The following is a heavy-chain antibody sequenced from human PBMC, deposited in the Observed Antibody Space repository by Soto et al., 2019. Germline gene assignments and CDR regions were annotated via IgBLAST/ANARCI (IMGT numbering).Heavy chain of an antibody. CDR2: IIPIMDTT. V-gene: IGHV1-69*13. Sequence: SVKVSCKASGGAFTSYGISWVRHVPGQGLELMGGIIPIMDTTNYAPKFQGRVTISADAPTDTAYMELSGLRYEDTAIYYCARVFGTNWFDPWGQGTPVTVSS. CDR1: GGAFTSYG. J-gene: IGHJ5*02. D-gene: IGHD3-10*02. CDR3: ARVFGTNWFDP.